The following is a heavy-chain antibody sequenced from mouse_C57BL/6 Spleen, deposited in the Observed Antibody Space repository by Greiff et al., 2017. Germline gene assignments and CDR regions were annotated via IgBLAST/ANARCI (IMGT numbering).Heavy chain of an antibody. CDR2: IYPGDGDT. D-gene: IGHD2-5*01. J-gene: IGHJ2*01. CDR3: ASSPLYSNYVDY. Sequence: QVQLQQSGAELVKPGASVKISCKASGYAFSSYWMNWVKQRPGKGLEWIGQIYPGDGDTNYNGKFKGKATLTADKSSSTAYMQLSSLTSEDSAVYFCASSPLYSNYVDYWGQGTTLTVSS. CDR1: GYAFSSYW. V-gene: IGHV1-80*01.